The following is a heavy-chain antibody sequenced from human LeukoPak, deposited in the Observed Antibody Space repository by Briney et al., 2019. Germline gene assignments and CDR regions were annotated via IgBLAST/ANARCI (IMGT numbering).Heavy chain of an antibody. CDR1: GCTFSSYE. D-gene: IGHD2-15*01. V-gene: IGHV3-48*03. J-gene: IGHJ4*02. CDR2: ISSSGTTI. CDR3: PREVGPLDY. Sequence: PGGSLRLSCAASGCTFSSYEMNWVRQAPGKGLEWVSYISSSGTTIYYADSVKGRFTISRDNAKNSLYLQMNSLRAEYTAVYYCPREVGPLDYWGQGTLVTVSS.